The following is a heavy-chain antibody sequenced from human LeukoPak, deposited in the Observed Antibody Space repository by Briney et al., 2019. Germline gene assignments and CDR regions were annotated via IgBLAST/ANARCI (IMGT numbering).Heavy chain of an antibody. V-gene: IGHV3-74*01. CDR2: INSDGSST. J-gene: IGHJ4*02. Sequence: GGSLRLSCAASGFTPSSYWMHWVRQAPGKGLVWVSRINSDGSSTSYADSVKGRFTISRDNAKNTLYLQMNSLRAEDTAVYYCARDPYDILTGSYYFDYWGQGTLVTVSS. CDR3: ARDPYDILTGSYYFDY. CDR1: GFTPSSYW. D-gene: IGHD3-9*01.